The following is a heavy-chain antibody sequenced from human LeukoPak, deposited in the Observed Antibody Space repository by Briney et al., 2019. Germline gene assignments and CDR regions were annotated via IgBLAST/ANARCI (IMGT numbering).Heavy chain of an antibody. J-gene: IGHJ3*02. CDR1: GDSISSSSYY. CDR3: ARGGQGYYDFWSGYNDAFDI. D-gene: IGHD3-3*01. CDR2: IYYSGST. V-gene: IGHV4-39*07. Sequence: SETLSLTCTVSGDSISSSSYYWGWIRQPPGKRLEWIGSIYYSGSTYYNPSLKSRVTISVDTSKNQFSLKLSSVTAADTAVYYCARGGQGYYDFWSGYNDAFDIWGQGTMVTVSS.